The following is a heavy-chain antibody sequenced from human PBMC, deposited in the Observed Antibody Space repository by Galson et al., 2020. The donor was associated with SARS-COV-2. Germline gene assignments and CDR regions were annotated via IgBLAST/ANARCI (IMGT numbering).Heavy chain of an antibody. V-gene: IGHV3-9*01. CDR2: INWNSRSI. J-gene: IGHJ5*02. CDR1: GFTFDKYA. CDR3: VRAALYGSGSYFNSQYFGP. Sequence: SLKISCAASGFTFDKYAMHWIRQAPGKGLEWVSGINWNSRSIGYADSVKGRFTTSRDNANSALYLQMNSLRVDDTALYFCVRAALYGSGSYFNSQYFGPWGQGTLVTVAS. D-gene: IGHD3-10*01.